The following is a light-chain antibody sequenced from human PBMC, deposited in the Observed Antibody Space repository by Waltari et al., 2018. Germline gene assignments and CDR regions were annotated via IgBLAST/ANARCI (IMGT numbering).Light chain of an antibody. Sequence: EIVLTPSPAPLSLFPAERATLSCRASQSVSRYLAWYKQKPGQAPRLLIYDASNRATGIAGRFSGSGSGTDFTRTISRLEPEDVAVYDCQQRYSWPLTFGGGTKVEIK. J-gene: IGKJ4*02. CDR3: QQRYSWPLT. CDR2: DAS. V-gene: IGKV3-11*01. CDR1: QSVSRY.